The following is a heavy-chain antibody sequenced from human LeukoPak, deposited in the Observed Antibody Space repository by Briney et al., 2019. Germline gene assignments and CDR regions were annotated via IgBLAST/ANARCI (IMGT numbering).Heavy chain of an antibody. CDR3: ARDQDPESGYDNWFDP. CDR2: ISSSSSYI. J-gene: IGHJ5*02. D-gene: IGHD5-12*01. Sequence: GGSLRLSCAASGFTFSSYSMNWVRQAPGKGLEWVSSISSSSSYIYYADSVKGRFTISRDNAKNSLYLQMNSLRAEDTAVYYCARDQDPESGYDNWFDPWGQGTLVTVSS. V-gene: IGHV3-21*01. CDR1: GFTFSSYS.